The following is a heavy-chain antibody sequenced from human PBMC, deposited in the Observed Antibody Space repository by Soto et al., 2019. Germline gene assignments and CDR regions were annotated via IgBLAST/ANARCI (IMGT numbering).Heavy chain of an antibody. J-gene: IGHJ4*02. Sequence: PSETLSLTCAVSGYSISSGYYWGWIRQPPGKGLEWIGSIYHSGSTYYNPSLKSRVTISVDTSKNQFSLKLSSVTAADTAVYYCARGGMTTVTTSPFDYWGQGTLVTGSS. V-gene: IGHV4-38-2*01. CDR2: IYHSGST. CDR3: ARGGMTTVTTSPFDY. D-gene: IGHD4-4*01. CDR1: GYSISSGYY.